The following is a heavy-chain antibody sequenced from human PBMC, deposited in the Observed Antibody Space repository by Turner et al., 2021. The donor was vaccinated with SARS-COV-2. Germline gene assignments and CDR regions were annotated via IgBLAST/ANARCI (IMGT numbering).Heavy chain of an antibody. CDR1: GGSIDTDGFF. D-gene: IGHD3-3*01. V-gene: IGHV4-31*03. CDR2: IYYSGTA. Sequence: QVQLQESGPGLVKPAQTLSLTCTVSGGSIDTDGFFWSWIRQVPGKGLEWIGYIYYSGTAYYKSSLQSRVVISLDTSKNQFSLKVNSVTAADAAVYYCARLIIVHGVVWNYFDSWGQGTQVTVSS. CDR3: ARLIIVHGVVWNYFDS. J-gene: IGHJ4*02.